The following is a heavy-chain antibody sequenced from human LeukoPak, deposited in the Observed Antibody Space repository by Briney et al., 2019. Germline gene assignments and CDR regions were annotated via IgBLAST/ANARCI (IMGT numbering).Heavy chain of an antibody. J-gene: IGHJ5*02. CDR1: GYTFTSYG. D-gene: IGHD3-22*01. CDR2: INPNSGGT. Sequence: GASVKVSCKASGYTFTSYGISWVRQAPGQGLEWMGWINPNSGGTNYAQKFQGRVTMTRDTSISTAYMELSRLRSDDTAVYYCARDRVRSSGPNRGNWFDPWGQGTLVTVSS. V-gene: IGHV1-2*02. CDR3: ARDRVRSSGPNRGNWFDP.